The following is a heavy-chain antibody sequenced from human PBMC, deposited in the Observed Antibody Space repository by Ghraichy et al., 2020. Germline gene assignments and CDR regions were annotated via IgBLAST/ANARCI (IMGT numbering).Heavy chain of an antibody. CDR1: GGSFSGYY. J-gene: IGHJ6*02. Sequence: ESLNISCAVYGGSFSGYYWSWIRQPPGKGLEWIGEINHSGSTNYNPSLKSRVTISVDTSKNQFSLKLSSVTAADTAVYYCASSERYCTNGVCYTGYYGMDVWGQGTTVTVSS. D-gene: IGHD2-8*01. V-gene: IGHV4-34*01. CDR2: INHSGST. CDR3: ASSERYCTNGVCYTGYYGMDV.